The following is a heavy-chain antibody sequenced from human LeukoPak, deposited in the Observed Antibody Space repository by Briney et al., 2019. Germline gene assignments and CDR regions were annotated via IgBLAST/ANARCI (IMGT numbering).Heavy chain of an antibody. Sequence: GESLKISFKGSGYRFSNYWIAWVRPMPGKGLEWMGIIYAGDCDTRYSPSFQGPVTISAERSITTAYLQWSSLKASDTAIYYCARPAANSGSRYFDYWGQGTLVTVSS. V-gene: IGHV5-51*01. CDR2: IYAGDCDT. D-gene: IGHD3-10*01. CDR3: ARPAANSGSRYFDY. CDR1: GYRFSNYW. J-gene: IGHJ4*02.